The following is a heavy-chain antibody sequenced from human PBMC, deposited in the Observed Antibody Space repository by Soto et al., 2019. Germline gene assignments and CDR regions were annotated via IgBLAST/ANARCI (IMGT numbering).Heavy chain of an antibody. CDR1: GGTFSSYT. Sequence: QVQLVQSGAEVKKPGSSVKVSCKASGGTFSSYTISWVRQAPGQGLEWMGRIIPILGIANYAQKFQGRVTIXEDKHTGRAYMELSSLRSEDTDVYYCARLKYGDYAYWGQGTLVTVSS. CDR3: ARLKYGDYAY. CDR2: IIPILGIA. D-gene: IGHD4-17*01. J-gene: IGHJ4*02. V-gene: IGHV1-69*02.